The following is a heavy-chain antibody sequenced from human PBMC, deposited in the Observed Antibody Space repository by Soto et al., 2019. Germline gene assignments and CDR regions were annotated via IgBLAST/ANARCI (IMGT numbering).Heavy chain of an antibody. CDR3: ARGLPIQLWALVYGMDV. J-gene: IGHJ6*02. CDR1: GFTFSSYS. Sequence: VGSLRLSCAASGFTFSSYSMNWVRQAPGKGLEWVSSISSSSSYIYYADSVKGRFTISRDNAKNSLYLQMNSLRAEDTAVYYCARGLPIQLWALVYGMDVWGQGTTVTVSS. CDR2: ISSSSSYI. D-gene: IGHD5-18*01. V-gene: IGHV3-21*01.